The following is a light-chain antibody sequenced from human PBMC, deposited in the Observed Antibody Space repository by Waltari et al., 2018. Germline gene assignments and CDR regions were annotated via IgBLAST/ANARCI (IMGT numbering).Light chain of an antibody. CDR3: CSYAGSSTWV. J-gene: IGLJ3*02. CDR1: SSDVGSYNL. CDR2: EVS. V-gene: IGLV2-23*02. Sequence: QSALTQPASVSGSPGQSITISCTGTSSDVGSYNLVSWYQQHPGKAPKLMIYEVSKRPSGCSNRCSGSKSGNTASLTISGLQAEDEADYYCCSYAGSSTWVFGGGTKLTVL.